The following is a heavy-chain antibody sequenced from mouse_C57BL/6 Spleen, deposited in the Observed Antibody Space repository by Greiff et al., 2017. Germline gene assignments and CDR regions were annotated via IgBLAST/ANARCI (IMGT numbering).Heavy chain of an antibody. D-gene: IGHD1-1*01. CDR3: ARREDYDYYAMDY. J-gene: IGHJ4*01. Sequence: QVTLKESGPGILQSSQTLSLTCSFSGFSLSTSGMGVSWIRQPSGKGLEWLAHIYWDDDKRYNPSLKSRLTIYKDTSRNQVFLKITSVYTADTATYYCARREDYDYYAMDYWGQGTSVTVSS. CDR1: GFSLSTSGMG. CDR2: IYWDDDK. V-gene: IGHV8-12*01.